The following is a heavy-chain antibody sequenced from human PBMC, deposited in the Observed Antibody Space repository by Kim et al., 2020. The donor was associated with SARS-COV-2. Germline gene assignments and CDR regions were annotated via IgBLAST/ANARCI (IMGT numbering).Heavy chain of an antibody. CDR2: INPSGGST. J-gene: IGHJ3*02. V-gene: IGHV1-46*01. CDR3: ARGGIVPGVDAFDI. CDR1: RYTFTTYY. Sequence: ASVKVSCKASRYTFTTYYMHWVRQAPGQGLEWMGIINPSGGSTTYAQKFQGRVTMTSDTSTSTVYMELSSLRSEDTAVYYCARGGIVPGVDAFDIWGQGTMVTVSS. D-gene: IGHD1-26*01.